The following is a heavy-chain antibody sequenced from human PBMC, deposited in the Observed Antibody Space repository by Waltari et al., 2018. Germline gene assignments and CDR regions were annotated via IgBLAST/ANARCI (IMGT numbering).Heavy chain of an antibody. V-gene: IGHV4-34*01. Sequence: QVQLQQWGAGLLKPSETLSLTCAVYGGSFSGYYWSWIRQPPVKGLEWIGEINHSGSTIYNPSLKSRVTISVDTSKNQFSLKLSSVTAADTAVYYCARGSVVTATRSEYFQHWGQGTLVTVSS. J-gene: IGHJ1*01. D-gene: IGHD2-21*02. CDR2: INHSGST. CDR1: GGSFSGYY. CDR3: ARGSVVTATRSEYFQH.